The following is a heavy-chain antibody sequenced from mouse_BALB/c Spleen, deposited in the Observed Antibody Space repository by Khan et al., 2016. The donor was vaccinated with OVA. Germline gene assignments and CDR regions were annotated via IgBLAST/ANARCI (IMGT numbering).Heavy chain of an antibody. D-gene: IGHD2-13*01. J-gene: IGHJ3*01. CDR3: VRGYYGDPFAY. V-gene: IGHV5-4*02. CDR2: ISDGGSYI. Sequence: EVELVESGGGLVKPGGSLTLSCAASGFTFSDHYMYWVRQTPEKRLEWVATISDGGSYIYYLDSVKGRFTISRDDAENNLNLQMSSLKSEDTAMYYCVRGYYGDPFAYWGQGTLVTVSA. CDR1: GFTFSDHY.